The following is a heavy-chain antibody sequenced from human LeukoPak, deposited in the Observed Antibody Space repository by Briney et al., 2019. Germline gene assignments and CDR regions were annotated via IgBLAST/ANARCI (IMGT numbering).Heavy chain of an antibody. D-gene: IGHD4-17*01. CDR2: IMPLFGTA. CDR3: ARDVHGDYGSGWFDP. V-gene: IGHV1-69*05. Sequence: GSSVKVSCKASGGTFSSYAISWVRQAPGQGLEWLGGIMPLFGTAGYAQKFQGRVTITKDESTRTVYLELTSLTSDDTAVYYCARDVHGDYGSGWFDPWGQGTLVSASS. CDR1: GGTFSSYA. J-gene: IGHJ5*02.